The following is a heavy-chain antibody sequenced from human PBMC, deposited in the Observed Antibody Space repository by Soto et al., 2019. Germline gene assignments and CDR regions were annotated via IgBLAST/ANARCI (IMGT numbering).Heavy chain of an antibody. D-gene: IGHD6-6*01. J-gene: IGHJ6*02. CDR2: IIPIFGTA. CDR3: ARKIEYRSSSELDYYYYCMAV. CDR1: GGTFSSYA. Sequence: QVQLVQSGAEVKKPGSSVKVSCKASGGTFSSYAISWVRQAPGQGLEWMGGIIPIFGTANYAQKFQGRVTTTADESTSTADMALSSLRSEDTAVYYCARKIEYRSSSELDYYYYCMAVWGQGTTVTVSS. V-gene: IGHV1-69*01.